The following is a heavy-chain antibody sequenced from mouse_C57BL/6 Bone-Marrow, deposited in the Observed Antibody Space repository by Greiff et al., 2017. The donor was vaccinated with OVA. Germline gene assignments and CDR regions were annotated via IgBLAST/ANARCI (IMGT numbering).Heavy chain of an antibody. V-gene: IGHV1-76*01. D-gene: IGHD1-1*01. Sequence: VQLQQSGAELVRPGASVKLSCKASGYTFTDYYINWVKQRPGQGLEWIARIYPGSGNTYYNEKFKGKATLTAEKSSSTAYMQLSSLTSEDSAVYFCARYYYGSSYDWGQGTTLTVSS. CDR1: GYTFTDYY. CDR2: IYPGSGNT. J-gene: IGHJ2*01. CDR3: ARYYYGSSYD.